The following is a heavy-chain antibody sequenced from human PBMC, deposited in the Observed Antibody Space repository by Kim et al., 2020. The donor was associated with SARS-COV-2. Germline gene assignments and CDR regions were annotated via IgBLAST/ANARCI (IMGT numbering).Heavy chain of an antibody. CDR3: ARVNRGLMFGFDY. CDR1: GYTFTSYY. Sequence: ASVKVSCKSSGYTFTSYYMHWVRQAPGQGLEWMGIINPSGGSTTYAQKFQGRDTMTRDTSTSTVYMELSSLRPEDTAVYYCARVNRGLMFGFDYWGQGTLVTVSS. V-gene: IGHV1-46*01. J-gene: IGHJ4*02. D-gene: IGHD3-10*01. CDR2: INPSGGST.